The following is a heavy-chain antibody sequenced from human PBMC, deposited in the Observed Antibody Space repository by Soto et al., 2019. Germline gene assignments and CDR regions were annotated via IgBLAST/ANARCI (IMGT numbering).Heavy chain of an antibody. CDR2: INSDGSST. CDR1: GFTFSSYA. CDR3: ASSSSTYYYYYYGMDV. Sequence: GGSLRLSCAASGFTFSSYAMHWVRQAPGKGLVWVSRINSDGSSTSYADSVKGRFTISRDNAKNTLYLQMNSLRAEDTAVYYCASSSSTYYYYYYGMDVWGQGTTVTVSS. D-gene: IGHD6-6*01. J-gene: IGHJ6*02. V-gene: IGHV3-74*01.